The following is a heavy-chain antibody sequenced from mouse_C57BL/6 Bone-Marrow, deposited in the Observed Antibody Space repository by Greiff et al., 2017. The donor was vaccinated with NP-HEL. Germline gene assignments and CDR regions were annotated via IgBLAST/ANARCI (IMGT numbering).Heavy chain of an antibody. CDR1: GYTFTDYE. J-gene: IGHJ3*02. V-gene: IGHV1-15*01. CDR2: IDPETGGT. CDR3: TRGDYGSSYVG. Sequence: VQLQQSGAELVRPGASVTLSCKASGYTFTDYEMHWVKQTPVHGLEWIGAIDPETGGTAYNQKFKGKAILTADKSSSTAYMELRSLTSEDSAVYDCTRGDYGSSYVGWGQGTLVTVSA. D-gene: IGHD1-1*01.